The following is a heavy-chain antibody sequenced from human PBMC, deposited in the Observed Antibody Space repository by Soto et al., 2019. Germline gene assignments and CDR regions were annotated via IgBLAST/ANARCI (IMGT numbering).Heavy chain of an antibody. J-gene: IGHJ5*02. CDR3: ARGGAGTTTFLYWFDP. D-gene: IGHD1-7*01. Sequence: QVQLVQSGAEVKKPGSSVKVSCKASGGTFSSYAISWVRQAPGQGLEWMGGIIPIFGTANYAQKFQGRVTITADESTSTAYMELSSLRSKDTAVYYCARGGAGTTTFLYWFDPWGQGTLVTVSS. CDR1: GGTFSSYA. V-gene: IGHV1-69*01. CDR2: IIPIFGTA.